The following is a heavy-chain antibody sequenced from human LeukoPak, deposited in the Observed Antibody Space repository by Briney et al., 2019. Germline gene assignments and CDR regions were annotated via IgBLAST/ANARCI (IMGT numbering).Heavy chain of an antibody. Sequence: GGSLRLSCAASGFIFSSYAMSWVRQAPGKGLEWVSGITGSGGSTYYADSVKGRFTISRDNSKNTLYLQMNSLRAEDTAAYYCAKVGYYDILTGYYSYYFDYWGQGTLVTVSS. D-gene: IGHD3-9*01. CDR2: ITGSGGST. CDR3: AKVGYYDILTGYYSYYFDY. CDR1: GFIFSSYA. V-gene: IGHV3-23*01. J-gene: IGHJ4*02.